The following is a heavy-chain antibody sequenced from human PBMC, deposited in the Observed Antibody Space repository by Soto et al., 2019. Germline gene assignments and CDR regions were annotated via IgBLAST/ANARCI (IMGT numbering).Heavy chain of an antibody. J-gene: IGHJ6*02. Sequence: ASVKVSCKASGYTFTSYDINWVRQATGQGLEGMGWMNPNSGNTGYAQKFQGRVTMTRNTSISTAYMELSSLRSEDTAVYYCAINSQVLRFLAWLSPSFHLYYSYYGMDVWGQGTTVTVSS. CDR3: AINSQVLRFLAWLSPSFHLYYSYYGMDV. CDR2: MNPNSGNT. V-gene: IGHV1-8*01. CDR1: GYTFTSYD. D-gene: IGHD3-3*01.